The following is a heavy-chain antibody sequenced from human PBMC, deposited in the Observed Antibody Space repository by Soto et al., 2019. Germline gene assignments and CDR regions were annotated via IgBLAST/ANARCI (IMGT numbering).Heavy chain of an antibody. Sequence: QVQLVESGGGVVQPGRSLRLSCAASGFIFSSYTMHWVRQAPGKGLEWVAVISYVASKKYYADSVNRRVTISRDNSKNTLYLPMNRLRIEDTAVYFCVRHQVRATVSFDYWGQGILVTVTS. V-gene: IGHV3-30-3*01. J-gene: IGHJ4*02. CDR2: ISYVASKK. CDR3: VRHQVRATVSFDY. D-gene: IGHD1-26*01. CDR1: GFIFSSYT.